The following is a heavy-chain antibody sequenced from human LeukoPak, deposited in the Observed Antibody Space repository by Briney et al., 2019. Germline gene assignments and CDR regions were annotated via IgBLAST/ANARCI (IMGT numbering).Heavy chain of an antibody. CDR3: ARDKSGPGTLDY. Sequence: SETLSLTCTVSGGSISSYYWSWIRQPPGKGLEWIGYIYYSGSTNYNPSLKSRVTISVDTSKNQFSLKLSSVTAADTAVYYCARDKSGPGTLDYWGQGTLVTVSS. J-gene: IGHJ4*02. CDR2: IYYSGST. CDR1: GGSISSYY. V-gene: IGHV4-59*01.